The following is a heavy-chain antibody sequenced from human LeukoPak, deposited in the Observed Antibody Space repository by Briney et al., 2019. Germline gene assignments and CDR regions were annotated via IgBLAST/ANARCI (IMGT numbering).Heavy chain of an antibody. D-gene: IGHD3-22*01. J-gene: IGHJ4*02. CDR1: GGSISSYY. CDR3: ARGGYYYDSSAPSGY. Sequence: PSETLSLTCTVSGGSISSYYWSWIRQPAGKGLEWIGRIYTSGSTNYNPSLKSRVTMSVDTSKNQFSLKLSSVTAADTAVYYCARGGYYYDSSAPSGYWGQGTLVTVSS. V-gene: IGHV4-4*07. CDR2: IYTSGST.